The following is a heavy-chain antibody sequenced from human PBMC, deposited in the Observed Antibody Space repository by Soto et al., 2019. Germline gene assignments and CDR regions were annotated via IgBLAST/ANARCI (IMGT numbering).Heavy chain of an antibody. CDR3: ARDFKY. CDR1: GFTFSTYS. V-gene: IGHV3-21*01. CDR2: IGSRTDI. Sequence: GSLRLSCVGSGFTFSTYSINWVRQAPGKGLEWVSSIGSRTDIYYADSVKGRFTISRDNAKNSVSLQMNSLRAEDTAVYYCARDFKYWGQGTLVTVSS. J-gene: IGHJ4*02.